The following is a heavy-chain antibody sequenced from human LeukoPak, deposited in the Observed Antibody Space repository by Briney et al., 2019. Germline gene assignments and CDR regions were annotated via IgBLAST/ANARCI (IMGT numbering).Heavy chain of an antibody. CDR2: ISYDGSNK. V-gene: IGHV3-30*03. Sequence: GGSLRLSCAASGFTSSSYGMHWVRQAPGKGLEWVAVISYDGSNKYYADSVKGRFTISRDNAKNSLYLQMNSLRAEDTAVYYCAREIYHDTSGWPFWGQGTLVTVSS. D-gene: IGHD6-19*01. J-gene: IGHJ4*02. CDR1: GFTSSSYG. CDR3: AREIYHDTSGWPF.